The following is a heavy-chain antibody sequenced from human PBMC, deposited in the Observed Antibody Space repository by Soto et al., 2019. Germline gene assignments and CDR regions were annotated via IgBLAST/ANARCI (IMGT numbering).Heavy chain of an antibody. V-gene: IGHV1-69*02. CDR1: GGAFSSYT. Sequence: GASVNVSCKASGGAFSSYTISWGRQAPGQGLEWMGRIIPILGIANYAQKFQGRVTITADKSTSTAYMELSSLRSEDTAVYYCAISIAAAGMDNSYYYMDVWGKGTTVTVSS. CDR2: IIPILGIA. CDR3: AISIAAAGMDNSYYYMDV. J-gene: IGHJ6*03. D-gene: IGHD6-13*01.